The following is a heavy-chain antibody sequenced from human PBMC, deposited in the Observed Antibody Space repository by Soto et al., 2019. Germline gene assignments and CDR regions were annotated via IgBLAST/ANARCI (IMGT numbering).Heavy chain of an antibody. Sequence: RRLSCAASGFTFSSYAMHWVRQAPGKGLERVADISYDGSNKYYADSVKSRFTISRDNSKNTLYLQMNSLRAEDTAVYYCAIDKKVSVLGGRSTPDYWGQGTLVTVSS. CDR2: ISYDGSNK. D-gene: IGHD1-1*01. V-gene: IGHV3-30*04. CDR3: AIDKKVSVLGGRSTPDY. CDR1: GFTFSSYA. J-gene: IGHJ4*02.